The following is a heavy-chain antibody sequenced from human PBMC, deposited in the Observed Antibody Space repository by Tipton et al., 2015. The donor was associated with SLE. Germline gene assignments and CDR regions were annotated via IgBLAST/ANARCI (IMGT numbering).Heavy chain of an antibody. D-gene: IGHD3-3*01. CDR2: INHSGGT. J-gene: IGHJ1*01. CDR3: ARRAGLTNGEYFQP. CDR1: GGSFSGYY. V-gene: IGHV4-34*01. Sequence: TLSLTCAVYGGSFSGYYLSLIRQPPGKGLKWIGGINHSGGTHYNPPLKSRGTISVDTSKTQFSLKLSSVTAADTAVYYCARRAGLTNGEYFQPWGQGNVGTVS.